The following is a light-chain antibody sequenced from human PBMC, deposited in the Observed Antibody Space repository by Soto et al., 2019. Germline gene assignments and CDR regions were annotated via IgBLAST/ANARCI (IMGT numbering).Light chain of an antibody. Sequence: EIVLTQSPATLSLSPGERATLSCRASQSVSSYLAWYQQKPGQAPRLLIYDASNRATGIPARFSGSGSGTDFTLAISSLEPEDFAVYYCQQRSNCPPWTFGQGIKVEIK. CDR2: DAS. CDR1: QSVSSY. J-gene: IGKJ1*01. CDR3: QQRSNCPPWT. V-gene: IGKV3-11*01.